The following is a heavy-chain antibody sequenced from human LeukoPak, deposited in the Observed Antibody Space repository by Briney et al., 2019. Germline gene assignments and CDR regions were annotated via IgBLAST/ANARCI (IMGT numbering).Heavy chain of an antibody. J-gene: IGHJ3*02. D-gene: IGHD1-26*01. CDR1: GFTFTSSA. V-gene: IGHV1-58*02. CDR2: IVVGSGNT. CDR3: AADPGYSGSYYLSYAFDI. Sequence: SVKFSCKASGFTFTSSAMQWVRQARGQRLEWIGWIVVGSGNTNYAQKFQERVTITRDMSTSTAYMELSSLRSEDTAVYYCAADPGYSGSYYLSYAFDIWGQGTMVTVSS.